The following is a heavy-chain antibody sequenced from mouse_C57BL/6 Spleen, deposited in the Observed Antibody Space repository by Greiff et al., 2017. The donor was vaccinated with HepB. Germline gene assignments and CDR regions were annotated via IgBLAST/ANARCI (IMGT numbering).Heavy chain of an antibody. D-gene: IGHD2-3*01. J-gene: IGHJ3*01. CDR1: GFSLTSYG. Sequence: VQLQQSGPGLVQPSQSLSITCTVSGFSLTSYGVHWVRQSPGKGLEWLGVIWSGGSTDYNAAFISRLSISKDNSKSQVFFKMNSLQADDTAIYYCATPYDGPAWFAYWGQGTLVTVSA. CDR3: ATPYDGPAWFAY. V-gene: IGHV2-2*01. CDR2: IWSGGST.